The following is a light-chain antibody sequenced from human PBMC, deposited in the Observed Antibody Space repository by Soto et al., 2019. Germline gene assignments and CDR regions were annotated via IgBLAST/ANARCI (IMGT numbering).Light chain of an antibody. CDR1: QSVSSN. CDR2: GAS. V-gene: IGKV3-15*01. CDR3: QQYNNLPH. J-gene: IGKJ2*01. Sequence: EIVMTQSPATLSVSPGERATLSCRASQSVSSNLAWYQQKPGQAPRLLIYGASTRATGIPARFSGSGSGTELTLTISSLQCEDFAVYYCQQYNNLPHFGQGTKLEIK.